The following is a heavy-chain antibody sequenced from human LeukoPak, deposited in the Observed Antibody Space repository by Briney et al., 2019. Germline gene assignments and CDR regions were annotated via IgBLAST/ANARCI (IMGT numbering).Heavy chain of an antibody. CDR2: ISYIGST. V-gene: IGHV4-59*11. D-gene: IGHD4-17*01. Sequence: SEXXXXXXAXXXXXXXSHDXTXIRQPPGKGLEGVGYISYIGSTNYNPSLNRRVPISIHTSKNQFSPKLRSVTAADTAVYYCARDLVTLTKGFHTRGQGTL. CDR1: XXXXXSHD. CDR3: ARDLVTLTKGFHT. J-gene: IGHJ4*03.